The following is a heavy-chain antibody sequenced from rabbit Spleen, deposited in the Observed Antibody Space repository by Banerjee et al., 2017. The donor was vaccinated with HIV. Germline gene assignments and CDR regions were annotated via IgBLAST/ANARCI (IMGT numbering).Heavy chain of an antibody. CDR2: IYTANGNT. J-gene: IGHJ4*01. CDR3: ARDAGSGAYLDGYFNL. V-gene: IGHV1S45*01. D-gene: IGHD4-2*01. CDR1: GFSFSSSYD. Sequence: QEQLKESGGGLVKPEGSLTLTCTASGFSFSSSYDMCWVRQAPGKGLEWIGCIYTANGNTYYASWAKGRFTISKTSSTTVTLQMTSLTAADTATYFCARDAGSGAYLDGYFNLWGPGTLVTVS.